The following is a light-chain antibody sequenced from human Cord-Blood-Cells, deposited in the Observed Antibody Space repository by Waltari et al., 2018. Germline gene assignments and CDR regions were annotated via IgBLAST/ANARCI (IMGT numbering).Light chain of an antibody. V-gene: IGKV4-1*01. CDR2: WAS. CDR3: QQYYSTWT. CDR1: QSVLYSSNNKNY. Sequence: DILMTQSPDSLAVSLGDRATINCKSSQSVLYSSNNKNYLAWYQQKPGQPPKLLIYWASTRESGVPDRFSGSGSGTDFTLTISSLQAEDVAVYYCQQYYSTWTFGQGTKVEIK. J-gene: IGKJ1*01.